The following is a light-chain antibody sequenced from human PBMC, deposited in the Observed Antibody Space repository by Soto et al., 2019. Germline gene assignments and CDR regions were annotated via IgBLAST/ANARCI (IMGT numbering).Light chain of an antibody. CDR1: QNINNY. Sequence: DVQVTQSPSSLSASVVDRVTITCLASQNINNYLNWYQQKPGKAPKLLISVESNLQSGVPSRFSGRGSGTEFTLTISSLQPEDFATYYCQQSYTTPLTFGGGTKVDIK. CDR2: VES. J-gene: IGKJ4*01. CDR3: QQSYTTPLT. V-gene: IGKV1-39*01.